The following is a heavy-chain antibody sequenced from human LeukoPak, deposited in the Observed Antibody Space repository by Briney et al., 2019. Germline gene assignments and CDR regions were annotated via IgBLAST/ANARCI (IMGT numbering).Heavy chain of an antibody. CDR2: IYPGDSDT. Sequence: GESLKISCKCAGCSFTSYWVGWVRQMPGKGLEWMGIIYPGDSDTRYSPSFQGQVTISADKSISTAYLQWSSLKASDTAMYYCARSSLHFDYWGQGTLVTVSS. V-gene: IGHV5-51*01. D-gene: IGHD6-6*01. J-gene: IGHJ4*02. CDR1: GCSFTSYW. CDR3: ARSSLHFDY.